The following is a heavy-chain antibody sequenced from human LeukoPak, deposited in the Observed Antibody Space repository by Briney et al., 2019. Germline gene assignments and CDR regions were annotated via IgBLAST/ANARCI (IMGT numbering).Heavy chain of an antibody. Sequence: SETLSLTCTVSGGSISSYYWSWIRQPPGKGLEWIGYIYYSGSTNYNPSLKSQVTISVDTSKNQFSLKLSSVTAADTAVYYCARIAREYYDSSGCYPYYYYYGMDVWGQGTTVTVSS. CDR3: ARIAREYYDSSGCYPYYYYYGMDV. CDR1: GGSISSYY. V-gene: IGHV4-59*01. D-gene: IGHD3-22*01. CDR2: IYYSGST. J-gene: IGHJ6*02.